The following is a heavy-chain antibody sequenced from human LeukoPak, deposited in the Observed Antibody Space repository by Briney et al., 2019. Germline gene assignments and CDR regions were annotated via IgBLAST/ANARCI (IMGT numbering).Heavy chain of an antibody. CDR2: IWPGGNTK. Sequence: QSGGSLRLSCAASGFTFSRYGMHWVRQAPGKGLEWVATIWPGGNTKNSADSVKGRLTISRDNPMNTLYLQMNSLRADDTAVYYCARDQDSSGWYYGPSYYFDYWGQGTLVTVSS. CDR3: ARDQDSSGWYYGPSYYFDY. CDR1: GFTFSRYG. J-gene: IGHJ4*02. D-gene: IGHD6-19*01. V-gene: IGHV3-33*01.